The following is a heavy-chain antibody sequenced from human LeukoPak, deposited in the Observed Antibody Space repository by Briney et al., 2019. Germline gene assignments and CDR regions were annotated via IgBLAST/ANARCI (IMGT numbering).Heavy chain of an antibody. CDR3: ARGKKRLMVYAIDAFDI. Sequence: ASVKVSCKASGGTFSSYAISWVRQAPGQGLEWMGGIIPIFGTANYAQKFQGRVTITTDESMSTAYMELSSLRSEDTAVYYCARGKKRLMVYAIDAFDIWGQGTMVTVSS. CDR1: GGTFSSYA. J-gene: IGHJ3*02. V-gene: IGHV1-69*05. CDR2: IIPIFGTA. D-gene: IGHD2-8*01.